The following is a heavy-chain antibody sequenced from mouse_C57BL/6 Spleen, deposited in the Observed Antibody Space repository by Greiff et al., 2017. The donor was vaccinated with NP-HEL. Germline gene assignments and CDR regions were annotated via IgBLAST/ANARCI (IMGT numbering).Heavy chain of an antibody. V-gene: IGHV5-6*01. CDR1: GFTFSSYG. CDR3: ARPFYYGSSYCFDY. D-gene: IGHD1-1*01. CDR2: ISSGGSYT. J-gene: IGHJ2*01. Sequence: EVQLVESGGDLVKPGGSLKLSCAASGFTFSSYGMSWVRQTPDKRLEWVATISSGGSYTYYPDSVKGRFTISRDNAKNTLYLQMSSLKSEDTAMYYCARPFYYGSSYCFDYWGQGTTLTVSS.